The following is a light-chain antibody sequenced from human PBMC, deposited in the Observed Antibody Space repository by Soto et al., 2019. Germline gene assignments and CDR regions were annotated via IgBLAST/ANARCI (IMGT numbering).Light chain of an antibody. V-gene: IGKV3-20*01. CDR1: QSVSSSY. J-gene: IGKJ3*01. CDR3: QKSGSS. Sequence: EIVLTQSPATLSLSPGERATLSCRASQSVSSSYLAWYQQKPGQAPRLLIYGASSRATGIPDRFSGSGSGTFFTLSLSRLESADYSVYYYQKSGSSFGHGTQVEIK. CDR2: GAS.